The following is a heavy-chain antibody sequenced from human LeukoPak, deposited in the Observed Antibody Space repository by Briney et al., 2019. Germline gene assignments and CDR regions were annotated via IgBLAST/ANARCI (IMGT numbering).Heavy chain of an antibody. V-gene: IGHV3-23*01. CDR3: AKDETIAAAQSSYDY. Sequence: GGSLRLSCAASGFTFSSYAMSWVRQAPGEGLEWVSAISGSGGSTYYADSVKGRFTISRDNSKNTLYLQMNSLRAEDTAVYYCAKDETIAAAQSSYDYWGQGTLVTVSS. CDR2: ISGSGGST. CDR1: GFTFSSYA. D-gene: IGHD6-13*01. J-gene: IGHJ4*02.